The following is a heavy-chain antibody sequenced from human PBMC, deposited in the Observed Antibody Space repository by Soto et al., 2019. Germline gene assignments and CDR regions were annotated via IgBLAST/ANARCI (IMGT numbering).Heavy chain of an antibody. V-gene: IGHV3-33*01. CDR1: GFTFSSYG. J-gene: IGHJ4*02. CDR3: ARDRGSGRHYFWDY. D-gene: IGHD1-26*01. Sequence: GGSLRLSCAASGFTFSSYGMHWVRQAPGKGLEWVAVIWYDGSNKYYADSVKGRFTISRDNSKNTLYLQMNSLRAEDTAVYYCARDRGSGRHYFWDYWGQGTLVTVSS. CDR2: IWYDGSNK.